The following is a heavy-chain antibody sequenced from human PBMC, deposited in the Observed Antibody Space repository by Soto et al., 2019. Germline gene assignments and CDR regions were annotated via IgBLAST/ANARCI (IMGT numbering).Heavy chain of an antibody. V-gene: IGHV3-23*01. CDR1: GFTLSSYA. CDR2: ITGSGSAT. CDR3: AREPLKYDFWSGYYGY. D-gene: IGHD3-3*01. J-gene: IGHJ4*02. Sequence: GGSMKLSRAASGFTLSSYAMSWVRQAPGKGLEWVSAITGSGSATYYADSVKGRFTISRDNAKNTLYLQMNSLRAEDTAVYYCAREPLKYDFWSGYYGYWGQGTLVTVSS.